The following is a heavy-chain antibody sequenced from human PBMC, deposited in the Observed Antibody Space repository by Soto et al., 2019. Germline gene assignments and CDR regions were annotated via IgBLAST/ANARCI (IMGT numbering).Heavy chain of an antibody. Sequence: SETLSLTCTVSGASITQYYWNWIRQSPGKGLEWIVSVSSTGSTVYNPSLTSRVTVSLDTSKNQFSLTLISVTAADTAKYFCAREGDLGRWLQPLDFWGQGTLVTVSS. V-gene: IGHV4-59*01. J-gene: IGHJ4*02. CDR3: AREGDLGRWLQPLDF. CDR1: GASITQYY. D-gene: IGHD5-12*01. CDR2: VSSTGST.